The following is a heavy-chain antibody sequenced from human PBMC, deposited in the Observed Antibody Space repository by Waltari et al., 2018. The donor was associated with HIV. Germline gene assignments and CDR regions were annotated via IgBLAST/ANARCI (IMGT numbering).Heavy chain of an antibody. D-gene: IGHD6-6*01. V-gene: IGHV4-39*07. Sequence: QLQLQESGPGLVKPSETLSLTCTVSGGSISSSVYYWGWIRQPPGKGLEWIGTMYYSGGNYYNPSLKSRVTIAADTSKNQFSPKLSSVTAADTAVYYCARGASIGGWVRNDYWGQGTLVTVSS. CDR3: ARGASIGGWVRNDY. CDR1: GGSISSSVYY. CDR2: MYYSGGN. J-gene: IGHJ4*02.